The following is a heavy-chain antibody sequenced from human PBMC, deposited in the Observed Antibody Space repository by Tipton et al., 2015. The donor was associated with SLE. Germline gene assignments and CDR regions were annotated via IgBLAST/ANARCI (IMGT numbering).Heavy chain of an antibody. CDR2: ITNNGNT. D-gene: IGHD2-8*01. J-gene: IGHJ5*02. V-gene: IGHV4-39*01. Sequence: TLSLTCTVSGDSISSNAYYWGWIRQPPEKGPEWIGRITNNGNTYYIPSLQSRVTMSVDTSKNHFSLKLSSVTAADTAVYYCAGHDTNYGRNWFDPWGQGTLVTVSS. CDR1: GDSISSNAYY. CDR3: AGHDTNYGRNWFDP.